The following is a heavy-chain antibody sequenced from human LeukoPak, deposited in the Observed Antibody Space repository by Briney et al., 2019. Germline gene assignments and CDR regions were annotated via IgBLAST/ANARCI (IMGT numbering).Heavy chain of an antibody. J-gene: IGHJ4*02. Sequence: ASVKVSCKVSGYTLTELSMHWVRQAPGKGLEWMGGFDPEDGETIYAQKFQGRVTMTEDTSTDTAYMELSGLRSEDTAVYYCATAGQLGLGGGIDYWGQGTLVTVSS. V-gene: IGHV1-24*01. CDR3: ATAGQLGLGGGIDY. D-gene: IGHD6-6*01. CDR2: FDPEDGET. CDR1: GYTLTELS.